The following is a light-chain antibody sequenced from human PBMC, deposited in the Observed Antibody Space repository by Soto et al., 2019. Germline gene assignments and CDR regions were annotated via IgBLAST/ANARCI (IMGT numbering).Light chain of an antibody. CDR1: SSNIGSYN. CDR2: SND. V-gene: IGLV1-44*01. Sequence: QSVLTQPPSASGTPGQGVTISCSGSSSNIGSYNVNWYQQLPGTAPKLLIYSNDQRPSGVPDRFSGSKSGTSASLAISGLQSEDEADYYCALWDDSLNGVFGGGTKLTVL. J-gene: IGLJ3*02. CDR3: ALWDDSLNGV.